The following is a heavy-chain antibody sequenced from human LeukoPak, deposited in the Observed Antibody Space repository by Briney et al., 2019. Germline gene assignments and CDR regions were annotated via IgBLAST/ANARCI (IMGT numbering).Heavy chain of an antibody. CDR3: ARVDTAMVFDY. D-gene: IGHD5-18*01. CDR1: GFTFSSYW. Sequence: PGGSLRLSCAASGFTFSSYWMHWVRQAPGKGLVWVSRINSDGSSTSYADPVKGRFTISRDNAKNMLYLQMNSLRAEGTAVYYCARVDTAMVFDYWGQGTLVTVSS. J-gene: IGHJ4*02. CDR2: INSDGSST. V-gene: IGHV3-74*01.